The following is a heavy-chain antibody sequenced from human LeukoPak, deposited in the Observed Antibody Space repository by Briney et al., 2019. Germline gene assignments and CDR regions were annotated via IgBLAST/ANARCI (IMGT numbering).Heavy chain of an antibody. D-gene: IGHD6-19*01. J-gene: IGHJ4*02. V-gene: IGHV3-21*01. CDR1: GFTFSSYS. CDR2: ISSSSSYI. Sequence: GGSLRLSCAASGFTFSSYSMNWVRQAPGKGLEWVSSISSSSSYIYYADSVKGRFTISRDNSKNTLYLQMNSLRAEDTAVYYCARGRPSGRFDYWGQGTLVTVSS. CDR3: ARGRPSGRFDY.